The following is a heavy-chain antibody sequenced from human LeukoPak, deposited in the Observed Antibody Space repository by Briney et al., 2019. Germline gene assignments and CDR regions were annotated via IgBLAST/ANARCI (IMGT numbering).Heavy chain of an antibody. CDR2: ISAYNGNT. Sequence: ASVKVSCKASGYTFTCYGISWVRQAPGQGLEWMGWISAYNGNTNYAQKLQGRVTMTTDTSTSTAYMELRSLRSDDTAVYYCARDLWSYSSSSYGMDVWGQGTRVTVSS. V-gene: IGHV1-18*01. CDR1: GYTFTCYG. J-gene: IGHJ6*02. CDR3: ARDLWSYSSSSYGMDV. D-gene: IGHD6-13*01.